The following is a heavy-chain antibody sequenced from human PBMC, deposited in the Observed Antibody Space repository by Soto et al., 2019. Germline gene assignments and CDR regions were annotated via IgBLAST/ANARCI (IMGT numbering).Heavy chain of an antibody. CDR2: INSDGSST. V-gene: IGHV3-74*01. CDR3: ARDRWGGGRDMDV. CDR1: GFTFSTYW. Sequence: EVQLVESGGGLVQPGGSLRLSCAASGFTFSTYWIHWVRQAPGKGPVWVSRINSDGSSTNYADSVKGRFTISRDNAKNTLFLQMSSLRAEDTAVYYCARDRWGGGRDMDVWGQGTTVTVSS. J-gene: IGHJ6*02. D-gene: IGHD3-10*01.